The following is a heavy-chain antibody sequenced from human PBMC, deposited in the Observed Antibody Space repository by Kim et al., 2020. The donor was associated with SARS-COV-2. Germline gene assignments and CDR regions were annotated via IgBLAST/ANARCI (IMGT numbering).Heavy chain of an antibody. D-gene: IGHD3-22*01. Sequence: GGSLRLSCAASVFTFSSYAFHWVRQAPGKGLEWVAVISFDGSSKYYADSVKGRFTISRDNSKDTLYLQMNSLRAEDTAVYYCARDNNYYDTTIDYGPDHYYYYGMDVWGQGTTVTVSS. CDR1: VFTFSSYA. CDR3: ARDNNYYDTTIDYGPDHYYYYGMDV. V-gene: IGHV3-30*04. CDR2: ISFDGSSK. J-gene: IGHJ6*02.